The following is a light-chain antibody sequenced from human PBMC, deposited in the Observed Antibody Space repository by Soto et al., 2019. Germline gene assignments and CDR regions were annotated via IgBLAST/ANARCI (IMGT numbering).Light chain of an antibody. V-gene: IGLV2-14*01. CDR2: EVN. Sequence: QSALTQPASVSASPGQSITISCTGTSSDVGGYKFVSWYQHHPGKAPKLMIYEVNNRPSGVSHRFSGSKSGNTASLTISGLQPEDEADYYCLSYTSANTRVFGGGTKLTVL. J-gene: IGLJ3*02. CDR1: SSDVGGYKF. CDR3: LSYTSANTRV.